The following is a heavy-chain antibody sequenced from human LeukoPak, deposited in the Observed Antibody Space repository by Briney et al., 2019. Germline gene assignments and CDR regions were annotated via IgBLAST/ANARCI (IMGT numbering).Heavy chain of an antibody. V-gene: IGHV3-23*01. Sequence: GGSLRLSCAASGFRFSGYGMSWVRQAPGKGLEWVSSISAGSGSSDYADSVKGRFTISRDDSKNTLYLQMKSLRAEDTAVYYCAKSHEPYYYDSSGYYDDYWGQGTLVTVSS. CDR3: AKSHEPYYYDSSGYYDDY. J-gene: IGHJ4*02. CDR1: GFRFSGYG. D-gene: IGHD3-22*01. CDR2: ISAGSGSS.